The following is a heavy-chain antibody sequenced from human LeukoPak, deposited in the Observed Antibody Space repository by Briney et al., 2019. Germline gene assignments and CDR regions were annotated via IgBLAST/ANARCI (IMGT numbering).Heavy chain of an antibody. V-gene: IGHV4-59*12. D-gene: IGHD3-10*01. CDR1: GGSISSYY. CDR3: ARYHSGSYYTSWFDP. Sequence: SETLSLTCTVSGGSISSYYWSWVRQPPGKGLEWIGYIYYSGSTNYNPSLKSRVTISVDTSKNPFSLKLSSVTAADTAVYYCARYHSGSYYTSWFDPWGQGTLVTVPS. CDR2: IYYSGST. J-gene: IGHJ5*02.